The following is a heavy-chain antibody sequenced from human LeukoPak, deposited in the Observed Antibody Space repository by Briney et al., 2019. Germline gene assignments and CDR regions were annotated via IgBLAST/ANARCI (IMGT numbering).Heavy chain of an antibody. CDR3: AREPVRYSSSWTRSHSDALDI. Sequence: SVKVSCKASGGTFSSYAISWVRQAPGQGLEWMGGIIPIFGTANYAQKFQGRVTITADESTSTAYMELSSLRSEDTAVYYCAREPVRYSSSWTRSHSDALDIWGQGTMVTVSS. D-gene: IGHD6-13*01. CDR1: GGTFSSYA. J-gene: IGHJ3*02. CDR2: IIPIFGTA. V-gene: IGHV1-69*13.